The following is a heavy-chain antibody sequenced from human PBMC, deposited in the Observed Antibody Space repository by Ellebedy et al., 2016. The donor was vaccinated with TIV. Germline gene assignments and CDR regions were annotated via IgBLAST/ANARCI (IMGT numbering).Heavy chain of an antibody. V-gene: IGHV5-51*01. Sequence: GESLKISXKGSGYSFTSYWIGWVRQMPGKGLEWMGIIYPGDSDTRYSPSFQGQVTISADKSISTAYLQWSSLKASDTAMYYCARALRSGYYTPYYFDYWGQGTLVTVSS. D-gene: IGHD3-3*01. CDR3: ARALRSGYYTPYYFDY. CDR2: IYPGDSDT. CDR1: GYSFTSYW. J-gene: IGHJ4*02.